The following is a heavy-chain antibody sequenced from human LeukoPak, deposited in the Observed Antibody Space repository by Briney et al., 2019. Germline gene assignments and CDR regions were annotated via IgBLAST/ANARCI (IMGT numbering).Heavy chain of an antibody. CDR3: AKSHYDILTGYHYYFDY. J-gene: IGHJ4*02. D-gene: IGHD3-9*01. CDR1: GYTFTSYG. Sequence: SCKASGYTFTSYGMHWVRQAPGKGLEWVAVISYDGSNKYYADSVKGRFTISRDNSKNTLYLQMNSLRAEDTAVYYCAKSHYDILTGYHYYFDYWGQGTLVTVSS. V-gene: IGHV3-30*18. CDR2: ISYDGSNK.